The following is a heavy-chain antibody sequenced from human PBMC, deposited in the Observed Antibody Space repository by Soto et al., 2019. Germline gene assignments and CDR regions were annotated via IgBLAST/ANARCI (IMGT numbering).Heavy chain of an antibody. CDR3: AREVREYGAPKGGLVDY. Sequence: SETLSLTCAVSGGSISSSNWWSWVRPPPGKGLEWIGEIYHSGSTNYNPSLKSRVTISVDKSKNQFSLKLSSVTAADTAVYYCAREVREYGAPKGGLVDYWGQGTLVTVSS. V-gene: IGHV4-4*02. J-gene: IGHJ4*02. CDR1: GGSISSSNW. CDR2: IYHSGST. D-gene: IGHD1-26*01.